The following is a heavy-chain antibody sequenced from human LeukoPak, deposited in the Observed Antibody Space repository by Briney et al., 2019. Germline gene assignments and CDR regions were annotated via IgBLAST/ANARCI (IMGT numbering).Heavy chain of an antibody. V-gene: IGHV4-34*01. J-gene: IGHJ4*02. CDR1: GESFRDYY. D-gene: IGHD4-11*01. Sequence: PSETLSLTCSVYGESFRDYYWSWIRQPPGKGLEWIGQIHHSGDTAYSPSLNSRVTISVDTSRNQFSLQLTSVTAADTAVYYCARGRSNYQRWGQGTLVTVSS. CDR3: ARGRSNYQR. CDR2: IHHSGDT.